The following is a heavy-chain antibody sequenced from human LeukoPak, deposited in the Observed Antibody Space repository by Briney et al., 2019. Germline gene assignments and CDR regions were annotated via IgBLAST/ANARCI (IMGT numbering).Heavy chain of an antibody. J-gene: IGHJ4*02. CDR3: ARGARENYDFWSGYPYYFDY. D-gene: IGHD3-3*01. CDR2: VYYSGLT. Sequence: SETLSLTCTVSGGSINSTNYNWGWIRQPPRRGPEWLASVYYSGLTYYNSSLKSRVSISVDTSKNQFSLKLTSVTAADTAVYYCARGARENYDFWSGYPYYFDYWGQGTLVTVSS. V-gene: IGHV4-39*01. CDR1: GGSINSTNYN.